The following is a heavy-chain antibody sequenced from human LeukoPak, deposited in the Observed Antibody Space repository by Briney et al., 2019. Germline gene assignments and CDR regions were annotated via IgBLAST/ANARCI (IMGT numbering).Heavy chain of an antibody. CDR3: ARDRYYYDSSGYRWFDP. V-gene: IGHV4-39*07. CDR2: IYYSGST. D-gene: IGHD3-22*01. Sequence: MPSETLSLTCSVSGDSISSGGYYWGWIRQPPGKGLQWIGSIYYSGSTYYNPSLKSRVTISVDTSKNQFSLKLSSVTAADTAVYYCARDRYYYDSSGYRWFDPWGQGTLVTVSS. CDR1: GDSISSGGYY. J-gene: IGHJ5*02.